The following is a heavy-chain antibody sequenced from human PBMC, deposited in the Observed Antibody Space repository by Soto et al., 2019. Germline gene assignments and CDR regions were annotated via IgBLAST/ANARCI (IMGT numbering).Heavy chain of an antibody. V-gene: IGHV3-30*18. J-gene: IGHJ5*02. CDR2: ISYDGSNK. CDR3: AKDREAAAAPNWFDP. Sequence: PGGSLRLSCAASGFTFSSYGMHWVRQAPGKGLEWVAVISYDGSNKYYADSVKGRFTISRDNSKNTLYLQMNSLRAEDTAVYYCAKDREAAAAPNWFDPWGQGTLVT. D-gene: IGHD6-13*01. CDR1: GFTFSSYG.